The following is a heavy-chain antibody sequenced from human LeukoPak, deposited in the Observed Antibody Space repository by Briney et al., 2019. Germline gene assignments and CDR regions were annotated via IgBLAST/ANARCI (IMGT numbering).Heavy chain of an antibody. D-gene: IGHD6-19*01. CDR1: GFTFDDYG. Sequence: SGGSLRLSCAASGFTFDDYGMSWVRQAPGKGLEWVSGINWNGGSTGYADSVKGRFTISRDNAKNSLYPQMNSLRAEDTALYYCARPYSSGWAFDIWGQGTMVTVSS. V-gene: IGHV3-20*04. J-gene: IGHJ3*02. CDR2: INWNGGST. CDR3: ARPYSSGWAFDI.